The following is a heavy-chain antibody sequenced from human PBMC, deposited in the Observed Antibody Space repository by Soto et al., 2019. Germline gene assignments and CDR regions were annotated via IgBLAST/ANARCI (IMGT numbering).Heavy chain of an antibody. V-gene: IGHV3-23*01. Sequence: EVQLLESGGDLVQPGGSLRLAWVASGFTFRGDAMSWVRQAPGKGLEWVSSVSGSGAMTHYADSVKGRFTISRDNSKNMLYLHMESLRVDDTAVYYCARSEMTYNWNDWGQGTLVTVSS. CDR2: VSGSGAMT. CDR3: ARSEMTYNWND. CDR1: GFTFRGDA. J-gene: IGHJ4*02. D-gene: IGHD1-20*01.